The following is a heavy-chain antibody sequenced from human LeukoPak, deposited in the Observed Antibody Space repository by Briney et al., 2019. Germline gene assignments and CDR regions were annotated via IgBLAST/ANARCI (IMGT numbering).Heavy chain of an antibody. CDR3: ARDRRGVRRAPVDY. J-gene: IGHJ4*02. D-gene: IGHD3-10*01. Sequence: QSGGSLRLSCSASGFTFSSYWISWVRQAPGKGREWVANIKQDGSEKYYVDSVKGRFTISRDNAKNSLYLQMNSLRAEDTAVYYCARDRRGVRRAPVDYWGQGTLVTVSS. V-gene: IGHV3-7*01. CDR2: IKQDGSEK. CDR1: GFTFSSYW.